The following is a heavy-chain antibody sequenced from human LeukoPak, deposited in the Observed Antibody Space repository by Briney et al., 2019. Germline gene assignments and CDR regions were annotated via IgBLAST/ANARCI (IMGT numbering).Heavy chain of an antibody. Sequence: ASVKVSCKASGGTFSSYAISWVRQATGQGLEWMGWMNPNSGNTGYAQKFQGRVTMTRNTSISTAYMELSSLRSEDTAVYYCARGPSSHYYGSGSYYNHYYYYYMDVWGKGTTVTISS. J-gene: IGHJ6*03. D-gene: IGHD3-10*01. V-gene: IGHV1-8*02. CDR3: ARGPSSHYYGSGSYYNHYYYYYMDV. CDR1: GGTFSSYA. CDR2: MNPNSGNT.